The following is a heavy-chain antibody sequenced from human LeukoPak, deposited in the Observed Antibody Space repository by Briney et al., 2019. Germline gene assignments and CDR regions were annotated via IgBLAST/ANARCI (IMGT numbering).Heavy chain of an antibody. J-gene: IGHJ4*02. CDR2: INAGNGNT. V-gene: IGHV1-3*01. D-gene: IGHD6-19*01. Sequence: ASVNVSCKASGYTFTSYAMHWVRQAPGQRLEWMGWINAGNGNTKYSQKFQGRVTITRDTSASTAYMELSSLRSEDTAVYYCASSSTVAGTGYFDYRGQGTLVTVSS. CDR3: ASSSTVAGTGYFDY. CDR1: GYTFTSYA.